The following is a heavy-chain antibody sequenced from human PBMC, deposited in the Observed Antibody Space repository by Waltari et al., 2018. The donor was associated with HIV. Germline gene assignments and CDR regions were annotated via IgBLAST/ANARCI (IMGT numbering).Heavy chain of an antibody. CDR2: IYSSGTP. CDR3: ARHRNYFDSSEWGY. D-gene: IGHD3-22*01. J-gene: IGHJ4*02. V-gene: IGHV4-39*01. Sequence: QLQLQESGPRLVKPSETLSLICSVSGGSIRRNSFYWGWIRQPPGKGLEWIGSIYSSGTPSYNPSLKSRVTISADTSKSQFSLKVASVTASDTAVYFCARHRNYFDSSEWGYWGQGILVTVSS. CDR1: GGSIRRNSFY.